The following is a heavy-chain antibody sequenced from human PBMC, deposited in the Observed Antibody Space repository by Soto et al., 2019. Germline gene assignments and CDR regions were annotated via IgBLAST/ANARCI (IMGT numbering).Heavy chain of an antibody. CDR3: AREGGESSDGLYYFDS. CDR2: INYSGNT. V-gene: IGHV4-34*01. J-gene: IGHJ4*02. D-gene: IGHD3-16*01. Sequence: SSETLSLTCAVYGGSFSGYYWSWIRQPPGKGLEWIGEINYSGNTDYNPSLKSRLAISIDTSKNQFSLKLSSVTAADTAVYFCAREGGESSDGLYYFDSWGQGSLVTVSS. CDR1: GGSFSGYY.